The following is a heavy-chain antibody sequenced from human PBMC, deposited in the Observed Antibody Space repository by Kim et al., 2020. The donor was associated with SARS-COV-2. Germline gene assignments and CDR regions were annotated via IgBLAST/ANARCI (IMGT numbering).Heavy chain of an antibody. CDR3: ARAHRLAAPSDTAMVTVDWFDP. V-gene: IGHV4-34*01. CDR1: GGSFSGYY. D-gene: IGHD5-18*01. CDR2: INHSGST. J-gene: IGHJ5*02. Sequence: SETLSLTCAVYGGSFSGYYWSWIRQPPGKGLEWIGEINHSGSTNYNPSLKSRVTISVDTSKNQFSLKLSSVTAADTAVYYCARAHRLAAPSDTAMVTVDWFDPWGQGTLVTVSS.